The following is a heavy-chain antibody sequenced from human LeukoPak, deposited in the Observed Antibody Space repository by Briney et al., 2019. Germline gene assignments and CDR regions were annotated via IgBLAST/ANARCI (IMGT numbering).Heavy chain of an antibody. CDR3: AKGGYGSGSYDRYFDY. CDR1: GFTFSSYA. J-gene: IGHJ4*02. CDR2: ISGSGGST. V-gene: IGHV3-23*01. D-gene: IGHD3-10*01. Sequence: PGGSLRLSCAASGFTFSSYAMSWVRQAPGKGLEWVSAISGSGGSTYYADSVKGRFTISRDNSKNTLYLQMNSLRAEDTAVYYCAKGGYGSGSYDRYFDYWGQGTLVTVSS.